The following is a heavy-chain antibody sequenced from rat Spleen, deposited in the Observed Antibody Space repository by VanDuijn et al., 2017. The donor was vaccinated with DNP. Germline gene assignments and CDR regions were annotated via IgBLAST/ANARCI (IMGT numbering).Heavy chain of an antibody. J-gene: IGHJ1*01. Sequence: EVQLVESGGGLVQPGRSLKLSCAASGFTFSDYYMAWVRQAPTKGLEWVATISTSGGTTYYRDSVKGRFTVSRDNAISALYLQMESLRSEDTATYYCAKDAFDYWGPGTMVTVSS. CDR1: GFTFSDYY. V-gene: IGHV5-25*01. CDR3: AKDAFDY. CDR2: ISTSGGTT.